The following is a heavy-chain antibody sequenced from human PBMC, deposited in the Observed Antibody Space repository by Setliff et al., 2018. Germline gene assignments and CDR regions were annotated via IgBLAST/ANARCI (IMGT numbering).Heavy chain of an antibody. CDR1: GFTFSSYS. J-gene: IGHJ6*02. D-gene: IGHD3-10*01. CDR2: ISSSSSTI. Sequence: GGSLRLSCAASGFTFSSYSMNWVRQAPGKGLEWVSYISSSSSTIYYADSVKGRFTISRDNAKNSLYLQMNSLRAEDTAVYYCARGAGGTMVGGVRGMDVWGQGTTVTVSS. CDR3: ARGAGGTMVGGVRGMDV. V-gene: IGHV3-48*04.